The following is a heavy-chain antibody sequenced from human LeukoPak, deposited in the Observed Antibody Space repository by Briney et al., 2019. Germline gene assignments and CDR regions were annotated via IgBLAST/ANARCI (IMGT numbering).Heavy chain of an antibody. CDR2: IYYSGNT. V-gene: IGHV4-59*08. CDR1: GGSISSYY. CDR3: ARRKTGYGLDV. J-gene: IGHJ6*02. Sequence: RTSETLSLTCTVSGGSISSYYWSWIRQPPGKGLEWVGYIYYSGNTNYNPALRSRVTISLDTSKSQFSLKLGSVTAADTAVYYCARRKTGYGLDVWGQGTTVTVSS.